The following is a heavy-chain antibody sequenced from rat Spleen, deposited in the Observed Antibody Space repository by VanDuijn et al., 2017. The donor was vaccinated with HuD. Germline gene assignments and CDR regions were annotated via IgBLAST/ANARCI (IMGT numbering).Heavy chain of an antibody. CDR1: GFTFSNYY. V-gene: IGHV5-22*01. Sequence: EVQLVESGGSLVQPGRSLKLSCVASGFTFSNYYMAWVRQAPKKGLEWVATISSSGSRIFYADSVKGRFTISRDNVKNSLYLQMNSLKSEDTATYFCIRHGLDYVMDAWGQGASVTVSS. CDR2: ISSSGSRI. CDR3: IRHGLDYVMDA. J-gene: IGHJ4*01.